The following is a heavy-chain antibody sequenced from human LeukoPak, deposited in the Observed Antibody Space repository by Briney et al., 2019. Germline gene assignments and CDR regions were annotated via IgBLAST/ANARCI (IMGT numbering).Heavy chain of an antibody. J-gene: IGHJ4*02. Sequence: SETLSLTCAVYGGSFSGYHWSWIRQPPGKGLEWFGEINHSGSSNYNPSLKSRVTISLDTSKNQFSLKLSSVTAADTAVYYCASWFGELIQFLPDYWGQGTLVTVSS. V-gene: IGHV4-34*01. D-gene: IGHD3-10*01. CDR1: GGSFSGYH. CDR3: ASWFGELIQFLPDY. CDR2: INHSGSS.